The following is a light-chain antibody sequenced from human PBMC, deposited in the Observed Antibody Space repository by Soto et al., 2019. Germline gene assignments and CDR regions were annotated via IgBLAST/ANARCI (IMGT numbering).Light chain of an antibody. CDR1: SSDVGGYNY. CDR3: SSYAGNDNPYV. V-gene: IGLV2-8*01. Sequence: QSVLTQPPSASGSPGQSVTISCTGTSSDVGGYNYVSWYQQHPGKAPKVMIYEVSKRPSGVPGRFSGSKSGNTASLTVSGFQVEDEADYYCSSYAGNDNPYVFGTGTKAT. CDR2: EVS. J-gene: IGLJ1*01.